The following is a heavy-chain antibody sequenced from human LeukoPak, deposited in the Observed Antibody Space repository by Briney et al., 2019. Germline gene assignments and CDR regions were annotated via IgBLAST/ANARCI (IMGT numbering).Heavy chain of an antibody. V-gene: IGHV3-11*01. Sequence: GGSLRLSCEASGFSFSDYYLSWIRQAPGKGLEWVSYISSSRNTTYYADSMKGRFTISRDNAKNTLDLQMNSLRAEDTAVYYCAKVRGSGWSVDYWGQGTLVTVSS. CDR3: AKVRGSGWSVDY. J-gene: IGHJ4*02. D-gene: IGHD6-19*01. CDR1: GFSFSDYY. CDR2: ISSSRNTT.